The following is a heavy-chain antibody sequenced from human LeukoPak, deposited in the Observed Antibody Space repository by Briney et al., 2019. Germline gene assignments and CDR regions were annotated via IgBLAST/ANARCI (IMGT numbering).Heavy chain of an antibody. J-gene: IGHJ4*02. CDR1: GYTFTSYY. CDR3: ARDEQQLVLFDY. CDR2: INPSGGST. D-gene: IGHD6-13*01. Sequence: ASVTVSCKASGYTFTSYYMHWVRQAPGQGLEWMGIINPSGGSTSYAQKFQGRVTMTRDMSTSTVYMELSSLRSEDTAVYYCARDEQQLVLFDYWGQGTLVTVSS. V-gene: IGHV1-46*01.